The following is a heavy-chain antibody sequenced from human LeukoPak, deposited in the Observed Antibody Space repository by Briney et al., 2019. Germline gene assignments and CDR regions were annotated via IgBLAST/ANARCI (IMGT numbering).Heavy chain of an antibody. CDR1: GVSISNYY. Sequence: ASETLSLTCTVSGVSISNYYWSWIRQPPGKGLEWIGYIHYSGSTSYNPSLKSRVTISVDTSKNQFSLKLSSVTAADTAMYYCARVKDPGGYYYYYYMDVWGKGTTVTVSS. V-gene: IGHV4-59*12. CDR3: ARVKDPGGYYYYYYMDV. CDR2: IHYSGST. J-gene: IGHJ6*03. D-gene: IGHD3-16*01.